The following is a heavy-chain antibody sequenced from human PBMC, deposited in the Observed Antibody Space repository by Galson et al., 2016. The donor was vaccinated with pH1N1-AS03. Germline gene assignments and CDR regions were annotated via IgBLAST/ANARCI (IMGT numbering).Heavy chain of an antibody. Sequence: SLRLSCAVSGFAFSSYWMNWVRQAPGKGLECVVSISHDGSDKYYVDSVRGRFTISRDNAKNSLLLHMDSLRAEDTAVYYCASNIKGWGQGTQVTVSS. J-gene: IGHJ4*02. CDR1: GFAFSSYW. D-gene: IGHD2/OR15-2a*01. CDR2: ISHDGSDK. CDR3: ASNIKG. V-gene: IGHV3-7*01.